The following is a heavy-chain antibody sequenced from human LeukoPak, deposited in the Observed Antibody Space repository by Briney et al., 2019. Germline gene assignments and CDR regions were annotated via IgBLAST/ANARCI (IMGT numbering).Heavy chain of an antibody. Sequence: SETLSLTCTVSGGSISSYYWSWIRQPPGKGLEWIGEINHSGSTNYNPSLKSRVTISVDTSKNQFSLKLSSVTAADTAVYYCARHLTTYYYYMDVWGKGTTVTVSS. J-gene: IGHJ6*03. V-gene: IGHV4-34*01. CDR2: INHSGST. CDR3: ARHLTTYYYYMDV. CDR1: GGSISSYY. D-gene: IGHD1/OR15-1a*01.